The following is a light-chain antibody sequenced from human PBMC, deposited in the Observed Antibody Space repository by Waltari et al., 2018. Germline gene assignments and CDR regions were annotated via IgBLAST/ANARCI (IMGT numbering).Light chain of an antibody. J-gene: IGKJ2*01. Sequence: EIGMTQSPATLSVSPGERATLSCRASQRVSSNLAWYQQKPGPAPRLLIYGASTRATGIPARFSGSGSGTEFTLTISSLQSEDFAVYYCQQYNNWLDTFGRGTKLEIK. CDR2: GAS. CDR1: QRVSSN. V-gene: IGKV3-15*01. CDR3: QQYNNWLDT.